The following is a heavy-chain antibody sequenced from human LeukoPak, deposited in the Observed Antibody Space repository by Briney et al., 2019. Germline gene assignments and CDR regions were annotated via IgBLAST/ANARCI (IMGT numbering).Heavy chain of an antibody. CDR2: IYHSGST. V-gene: IGHV4-34*01. CDR1: GGSFIAYY. CDR3: ARDLYGDYGVHYYYYMDV. D-gene: IGHD4-17*01. Sequence: PSDTLSLTCALYGGSFIAYYGSWMRQPPGKGLEWIGSIYHSGSTYYNPPLTSRVTISVDTSKNQSSLKLSPVTAADTAVYYCARDLYGDYGVHYYYYMDVWGKGTTVTVSS. J-gene: IGHJ6*03.